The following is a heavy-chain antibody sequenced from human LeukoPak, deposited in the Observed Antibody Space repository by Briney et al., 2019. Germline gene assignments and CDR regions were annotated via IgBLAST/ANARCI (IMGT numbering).Heavy chain of an antibody. J-gene: IGHJ3*02. CDR1: GFTFSSYE. CDR2: ISSSSSTI. D-gene: IGHD3-9*01. CDR3: ARDSHYGYFDWFPYPLSTGFGFNAFDI. Sequence: GGSLRLSCAASGFTFSSYEMNWVRQAPGKGLEWVSYISSSSSTIYYADSVKGRFTISRDNAKNSLYLQMNSLRAEDTAVYYCARDSHYGYFDWFPYPLSTGFGFNAFDIWGQGTMVTVSS. V-gene: IGHV3-48*01.